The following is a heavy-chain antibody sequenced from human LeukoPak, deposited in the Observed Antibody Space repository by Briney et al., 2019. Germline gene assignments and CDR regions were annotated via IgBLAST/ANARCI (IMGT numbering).Heavy chain of an antibody. Sequence: PGGSLRLSCAVSGITFSDAWMGWVRQAPGKGLQWVGRIKSRGAGGTTDYAAPVKGRFTISREDSKNTLYLLMNSLKTEDTAVYYCFWDSSGYYSGYWGQGTLVTVSS. D-gene: IGHD3-22*01. V-gene: IGHV3-15*01. J-gene: IGHJ4*02. CDR1: GITFSDAW. CDR2: IKSRGAGGTT. CDR3: FWDSSGYYSGY.